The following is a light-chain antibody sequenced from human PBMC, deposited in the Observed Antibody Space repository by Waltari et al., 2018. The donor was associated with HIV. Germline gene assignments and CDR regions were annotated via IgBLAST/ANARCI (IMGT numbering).Light chain of an antibody. V-gene: IGLV3-25*03. Sequence: SYELTQPPSVSVSPGQTARITCSGDALPKQSAYWYQQKSGQAPVLVISKDSERPSGVPERFAGSSSGPTVTLTIGGVQPEDEADCYCQSADRSGSWLFGGGTKLTVL. CDR3: QSADRSGSWL. J-gene: IGLJ3*02. CDR1: ALPKQS. CDR2: KDS.